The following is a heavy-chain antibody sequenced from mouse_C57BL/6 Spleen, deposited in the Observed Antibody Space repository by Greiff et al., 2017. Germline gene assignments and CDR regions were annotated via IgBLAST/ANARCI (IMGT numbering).Heavy chain of an antibody. Sequence: EVQVVESGPELVKPGASVKMSCKASGYTFTDYNMHWVKQTHGKSLEWIGYINPNNGGTSYHQKFKGKATLTVNKSSSTAYMELRSLTSEDSAVYYCAGKYDGSRDAWFAYWGQGTLVTVSA. CDR2: INPNNGGT. CDR1: GYTFTDYN. V-gene: IGHV1-22*01. D-gene: IGHD1-1*01. CDR3: AGKYDGSRDAWFAY. J-gene: IGHJ3*01.